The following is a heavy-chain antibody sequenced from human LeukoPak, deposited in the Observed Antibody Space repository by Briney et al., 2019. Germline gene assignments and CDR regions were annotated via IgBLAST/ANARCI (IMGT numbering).Heavy chain of an antibody. J-gene: IGHJ4*02. Sequence: PGGSLRLSCAASGFTFSDYYMSWIRQAPGKGLEWVSYISSSGSTIYYADSVEGRFTISRDNAKNSLYLQMNSLRAEDTAGYYCARDPNYGGNSRYFDYWGQGTLVTVSS. V-gene: IGHV3-11*04. CDR1: GFTFSDYY. CDR3: ARDPNYGGNSRYFDY. D-gene: IGHD4-23*01. CDR2: ISSSGSTI.